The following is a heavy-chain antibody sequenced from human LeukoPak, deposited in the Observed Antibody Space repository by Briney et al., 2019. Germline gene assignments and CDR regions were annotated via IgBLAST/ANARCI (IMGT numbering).Heavy chain of an antibody. J-gene: IGHJ4*03. CDR2: ISSGSSTI. D-gene: IGHD1-20*01. V-gene: IGHV3-48*02. CDR3: ARGHNWNDEYFDY. CDR1: GFTFGTYD. Sequence: PGGSLRLSCAASGFTFGTYDMNWVRQAPGKGLEWVSYISSGSSTIYYADSVKGRFTISRDNAKNSLYLQMNSLRDEDTAVYYCARGHNWNDEYFDYWGQGTTVTVSS.